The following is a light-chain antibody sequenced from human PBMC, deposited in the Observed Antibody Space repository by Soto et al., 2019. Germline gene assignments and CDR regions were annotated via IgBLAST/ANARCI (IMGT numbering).Light chain of an antibody. J-gene: IGLJ1*01. CDR2: DVT. CDR3: SSYISSGLYV. V-gene: IGLV2-14*01. CDR1: SSDVGGYNY. Sequence: QSVLTQPASVSGSPGQSITISCTGTSSDVGGYNYVSWYQQYPGKAPKLMIYDVTNRPSGVSNRFSGSKSGNTASLTISGLQAEDEADYYCSSYISSGLYVFGAGTKVPVL.